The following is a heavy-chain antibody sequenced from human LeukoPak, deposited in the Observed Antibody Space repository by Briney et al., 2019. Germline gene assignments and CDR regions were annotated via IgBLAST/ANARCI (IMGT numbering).Heavy chain of an antibody. J-gene: IGHJ3*02. Sequence: EASVKVSCKASGYTFTSYGISWVRQAPGQGLEWMGWISAYNGNTNYAQKLQGRVTMATDTSTSTAYMELRSLRSDDTAVYYCARDRRERLNAFDIWGQGTMVTVSS. D-gene: IGHD1-1*01. CDR2: ISAYNGNT. V-gene: IGHV1-18*01. CDR1: GYTFTSYG. CDR3: ARDRRERLNAFDI.